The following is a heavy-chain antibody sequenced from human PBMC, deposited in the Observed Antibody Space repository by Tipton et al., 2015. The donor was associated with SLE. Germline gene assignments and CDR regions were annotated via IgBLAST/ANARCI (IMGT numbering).Heavy chain of an antibody. D-gene: IGHD6-13*01. CDR2: IIDSGST. J-gene: IGHJ5*02. Sequence: TLSLTCTVSGGSISSGDYYWSWIRQPPGKGLEWIGEIIDSGSTNYNPSLKSRVTISVETSENQVSLKLSSVTAADTAVYYCARGGRQLVPFSWFDPWGQGTLVTVSS. V-gene: IGHV4-30-4*01. CDR1: GGSISSGDYY. CDR3: ARGGRQLVPFSWFDP.